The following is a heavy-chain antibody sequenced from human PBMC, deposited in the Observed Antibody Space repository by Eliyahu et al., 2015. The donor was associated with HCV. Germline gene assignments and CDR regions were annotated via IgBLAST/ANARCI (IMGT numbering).Heavy chain of an antibody. CDR2: ISYDGSNK. Sequence: QVQLVESGGGVVQPGRSLRLSCVASGFTFSXXGXXWVRQAPGKGLEGVAVISYDGSNKYYADSVKGRFTISRDNSKNTLYLQMNSLRAEDTAVYYCAKDVGGAYDPSYYYYGMDVWGQGTTVTVSS. CDR3: AKDVGGAYDPSYYYYGMDV. J-gene: IGHJ6*02. V-gene: IGHV3-30*18. CDR1: GFTFSXXG. D-gene: IGHD5-12*01.